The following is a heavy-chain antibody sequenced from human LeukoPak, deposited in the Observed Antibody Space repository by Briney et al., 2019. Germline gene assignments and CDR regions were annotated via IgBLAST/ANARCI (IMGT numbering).Heavy chain of an antibody. CDR2: MKPNSGHT. CDR3: AMYYYDSSGPYVGAFDI. V-gene: IGHV1-8*01. D-gene: IGHD3-22*01. Sequence: ASVKVSRKASGYTFTSHDVNWLRQATGQGLEWLGWMKPNSGHTGFAQKFQGRVTMTRDTSISTAYMELSSLRSEDTAMYYCAMYYYDSSGPYVGAFDIWGQGTMVTVSS. CDR1: GYTFTSHD. J-gene: IGHJ3*02.